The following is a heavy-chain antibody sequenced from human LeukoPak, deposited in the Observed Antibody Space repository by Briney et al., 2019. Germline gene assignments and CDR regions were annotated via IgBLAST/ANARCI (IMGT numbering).Heavy chain of an antibody. CDR3: AKGASAGAMFYFDY. Sequence: GGSLRLSCAASGFTFSSYAMSWVRQAPGKGLEWVSSIPSSGDRTYYAASVRGRLAISRDNSKDTLYLQTNSLRDEDTAVYYCAKGASAGAMFYFDYGGQGTLVTVSS. CDR2: IPSSGDRT. J-gene: IGHJ4*02. V-gene: IGHV3-23*01. D-gene: IGHD6-13*01. CDR1: GFTFSSYA.